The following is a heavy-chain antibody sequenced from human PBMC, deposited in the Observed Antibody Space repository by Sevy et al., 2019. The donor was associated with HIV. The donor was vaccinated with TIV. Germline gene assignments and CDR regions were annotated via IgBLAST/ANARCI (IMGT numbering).Heavy chain of an antibody. J-gene: IGHJ3*02. D-gene: IGHD1-26*01. V-gene: IGHV1-18*04. CDR2: ISAYKGNT. Sequence: ASVKVSCKASGYTFTSYGISWVRQAPGQGLEWMGWISAYKGNTNYAQKLQGRVTMTTDTSTSTGYMELRSLRSDDTAVYYCARRNSGSPLARAFDIWGPGTMVTVSS. CDR3: ARRNSGSPLARAFDI. CDR1: GYTFTSYG.